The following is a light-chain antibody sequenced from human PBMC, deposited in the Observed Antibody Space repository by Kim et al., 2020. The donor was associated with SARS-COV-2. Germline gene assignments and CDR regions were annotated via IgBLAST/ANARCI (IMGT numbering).Light chain of an antibody. CDR2: AAS. V-gene: IGKV1-8*01. Sequence: SASTGDRVPITCRASQGISSYLAWYQQKPGKAPKLLIYAASTLQRGVPSRFSGSGSGTDFTLTISCLQSEDFATYYCQQYYSYPYTFGQGTKLEIK. CDR1: QGISSY. J-gene: IGKJ2*01. CDR3: QQYYSYPYT.